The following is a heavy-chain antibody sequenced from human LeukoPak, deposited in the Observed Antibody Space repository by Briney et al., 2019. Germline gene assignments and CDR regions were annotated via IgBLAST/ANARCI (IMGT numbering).Heavy chain of an antibody. CDR1: GFAFSSCW. CDR3: VSFYETY. J-gene: IGHJ4*02. D-gene: IGHD2/OR15-2a*01. CDR2: INSDGSWT. V-gene: IGHV3-74*01. Sequence: GGSLRLSCAASGFAFSSCWMHWVRQVPGKGLVWVSHINSDGSWTSYADSVKGRFTISKDNAKNTVYLQMNSLRAEDTAVYYCVSFYETYWGRGTLVTVSS.